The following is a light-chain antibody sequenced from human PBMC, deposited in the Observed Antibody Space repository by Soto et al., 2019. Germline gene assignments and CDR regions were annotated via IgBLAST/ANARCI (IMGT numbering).Light chain of an antibody. CDR2: GAS. CDR1: QSVSSN. J-gene: IGKJ4*01. CDR3: QQYNNWPLT. V-gene: IGKV3-15*01. Sequence: EIVMTQSPATLSVSPGERATLSCRASQSVSSNLAWYQQKPGQAPRLLIYGASTRATGIPARFSGSGSGTEFTRTISSLQSEDFAVYYCQQYNNWPLTFGGGTKVKIK.